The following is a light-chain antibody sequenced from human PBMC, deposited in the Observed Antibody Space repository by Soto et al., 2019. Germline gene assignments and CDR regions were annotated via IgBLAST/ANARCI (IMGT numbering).Light chain of an antibody. V-gene: IGLV1-51*01. CDR2: DND. CDR1: SSNIGSND. Sequence: QSVLTQPPSVSAAPGQTIAISCSGSSSNIGSNDVSWYQQFPGTAPKLLIYDNDKRPSGLPDRFSGSKSGTSATLVISGLQTGDEADYFCVTWDNNVTAYVLFGGGTKLTVL. CDR3: VTWDNNVTAYVL. J-gene: IGLJ3*02.